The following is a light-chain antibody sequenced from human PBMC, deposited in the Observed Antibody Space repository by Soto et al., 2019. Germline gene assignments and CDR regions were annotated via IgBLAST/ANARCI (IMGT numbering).Light chain of an antibody. CDR1: QDISNY. J-gene: IGKJ3*01. Sequence: DIQMTQSPSSLSASIGDRVTITCRASQDISNYLAWYQQRPGKVPKLLVSAASTLQSGVPSRFGGRGSGTDFTLTISGLQPEDVGTYYCLQDYTYPFTFGPGTKVDIK. CDR3: LQDYTYPFT. V-gene: IGKV1-27*01. CDR2: AAS.